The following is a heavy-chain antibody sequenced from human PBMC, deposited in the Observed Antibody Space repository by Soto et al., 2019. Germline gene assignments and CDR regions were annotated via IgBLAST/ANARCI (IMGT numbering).Heavy chain of an antibody. CDR3: AKDPPGGSVVVAATRDYYFDY. CDR1: GFTFSSYA. J-gene: IGHJ4*02. CDR2: ISGSGGST. Sequence: GESLKISCAASGFTFSSYAMSWVRQAPGKGLEWVSAISGSGGSTYYADSVKGRFTISRDNSKNTLYLQMNSLRAEDTAVYYCAKDPPGGSVVVAATRDYYFDYWGQGTLVTVSS. V-gene: IGHV3-23*01. D-gene: IGHD2-15*01.